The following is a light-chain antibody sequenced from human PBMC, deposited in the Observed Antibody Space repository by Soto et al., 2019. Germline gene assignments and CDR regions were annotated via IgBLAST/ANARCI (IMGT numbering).Light chain of an antibody. CDR3: VSYTTSASYV. V-gene: IGLV2-14*01. CDR1: SSDVGNYKY. Sequence: QSALTQPASVSGSPGQSITISCTGTSSDVGNYKYVSWYQQHPGKAPKLMIYEVSNRPSGVSNRFSGSKSGNTASLTISGLQAEDETDYYSVSYTTSASYVFGTGTKLTVL. CDR2: EVS. J-gene: IGLJ1*01.